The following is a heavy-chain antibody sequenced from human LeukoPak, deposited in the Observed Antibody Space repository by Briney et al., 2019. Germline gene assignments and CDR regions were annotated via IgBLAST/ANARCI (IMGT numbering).Heavy chain of an antibody. CDR1: GGSLSTYY. V-gene: IGHV4-34*01. CDR2: INHSGST. D-gene: IGHD3-10*01. J-gene: IGHJ6*03. CDR3: AGGRNYYGSGSYYVPGLHYYYMDG. Sequence: PSETLSLTCAVYGGSLSTYYWSWTRQPPGKGLEWMGDINHSGSTNYNPSLKSRITIAVDTSKNQFSLRLSSVTAADTAVYYCAGGRNYYGSGSYYVPGLHYYYMDGWGKGTTVTVSS.